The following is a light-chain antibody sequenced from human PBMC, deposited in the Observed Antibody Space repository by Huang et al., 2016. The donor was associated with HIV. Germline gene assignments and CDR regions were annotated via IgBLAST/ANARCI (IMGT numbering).Light chain of an antibody. J-gene: IGKJ2*01. CDR3: QQYYSTPLYT. Sequence: DIVMTQSPDSLAVSLGERATINCKTSLSVLYSSNNKNFLAWYQQEPGQPPKLLIYWASTRESVVPVRCSGSGSWTDFTLTISSLQAEDVAVYYCQQYYSTPLYTFGQGTKVEVK. CDR1: LSVLYSSNNKNF. V-gene: IGKV4-1*01. CDR2: WAS.